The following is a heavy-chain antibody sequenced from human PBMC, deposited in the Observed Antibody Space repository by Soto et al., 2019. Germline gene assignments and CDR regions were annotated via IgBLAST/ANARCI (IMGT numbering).Heavy chain of an antibody. V-gene: IGHV1-45*02. CDR2: IIPYNGNT. CDR1: GYIFTYRY. Sequence: ASVKVSCKASGYIFTYRYLYWVRQAPGQALEWMGWIIPYNGNTNYAQKFQDRFSITRESSLSTVYMELRSLRSDDTGMYYCARSALDDDGYHYLDSWGQRTLVTVSS. D-gene: IGHD5-18*01. J-gene: IGHJ5*01. CDR3: ARSALDDDGYHYLDS.